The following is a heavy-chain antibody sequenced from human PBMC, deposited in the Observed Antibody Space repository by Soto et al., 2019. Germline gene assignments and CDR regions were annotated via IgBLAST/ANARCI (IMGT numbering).Heavy chain of an antibody. CDR3: ARSLDCSSVPALDY. D-gene: IGHD6-13*01. Sequence: QVQLQESGPGLVKPSGTLSLTCAVSGGSIINTNWWSWVRQPPGKGLEWIEEIYRSGSTNYNPSLKSRATISVDKSKNHLSLKLNSVTAADTAVYYCARSLDCSSVPALDYWGQGALVTVSS. CDR2: IYRSGST. V-gene: IGHV4-4*02. CDR1: GGSIINTNW. J-gene: IGHJ4*02.